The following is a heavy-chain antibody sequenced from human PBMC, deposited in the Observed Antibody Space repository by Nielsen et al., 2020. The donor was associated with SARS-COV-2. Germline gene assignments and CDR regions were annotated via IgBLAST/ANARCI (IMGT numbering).Heavy chain of an antibody. CDR2: ISYDGSNK. V-gene: IGHV3-30*18. CDR1: GFTFSSYG. D-gene: IGHD6-19*01. Sequence: GGSLRLSCAASGFTFSSYGMHWVRQAPGKGLEWVAVISYDGSNKYYADSVKGRFTISRDNSKNTLYLQMNSLRAEDTAVYYCAKAATDSDSSGWYNWFDPWGQGTLVTVSS. CDR3: AKAATDSDSSGWYNWFDP. J-gene: IGHJ5*02.